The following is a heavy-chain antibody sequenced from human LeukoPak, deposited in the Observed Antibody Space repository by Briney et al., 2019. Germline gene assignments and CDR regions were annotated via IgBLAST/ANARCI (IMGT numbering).Heavy chain of an antibody. CDR3: ARRIFSSSWYFDY. D-gene: IGHD6-13*01. CDR1: GYTFTGFY. Sequence: ASVKASCKASGYTFTGFYIHWVRQAPGQGLEWMGWISPNSGVTHYAQKFQGRVTMTRDTSISTVYMDLSRLRSDDTAVYYCARRIFSSSWYFDYWGQGALVTVSS. V-gene: IGHV1-2*02. CDR2: ISPNSGVT. J-gene: IGHJ4*02.